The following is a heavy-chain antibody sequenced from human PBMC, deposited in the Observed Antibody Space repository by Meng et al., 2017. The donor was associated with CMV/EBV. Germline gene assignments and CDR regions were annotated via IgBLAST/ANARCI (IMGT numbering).Heavy chain of an antibody. CDR2: IYWNDDK. J-gene: IGHJ5*02. Sequence: SGPTLVKPTQTLTLTCTFSGFSLSTTGVAVGWIRQPPGKALEWLTLIYWNDDKRFSPSLKSRLTIIKDTSKNQVGLTMNNMDAVDTSTYYCAHRDHRLHWYNGIDPWGQGIMVTVSS. CDR1: GFSLSTTGVA. D-gene: IGHD1-1*01. V-gene: IGHV2-5*01. CDR3: AHRDHRLHWYNGIDP.